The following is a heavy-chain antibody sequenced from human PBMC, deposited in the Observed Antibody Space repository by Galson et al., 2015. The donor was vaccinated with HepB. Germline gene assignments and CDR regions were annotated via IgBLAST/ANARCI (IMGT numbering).Heavy chain of an antibody. V-gene: IGHV3-15*01. CDR3: TTDSSSWFDAFDI. D-gene: IGHD6-13*01. CDR1: GFRFSDSS. J-gene: IGHJ3*02. CDR2: IKSKTDGGTT. Sequence: SLRLSCAASGFRFSDSSIHWVRQASGEGLEWVGRIKSKTDGGTTDYAAPVKGRFTISRDDSKNTLYLQMNSLKTEDTAVYYCTTDSSSWFDAFDIWGQGTMVTVSS.